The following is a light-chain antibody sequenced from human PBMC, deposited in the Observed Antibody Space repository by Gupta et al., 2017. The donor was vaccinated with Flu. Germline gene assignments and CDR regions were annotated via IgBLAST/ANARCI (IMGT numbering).Light chain of an antibody. J-gene: IGLJ2*01. CDR3: QTWGTGIYVV. Sequence: QLVLTQSPSASASLGASVNLTCTLSSGHSSYAIAWHQQQPEKGPRYLMRLNSDGSHTKGDGIPDRFSGSSSGAERYLIISSLQSEDEADYYCQTWGTGIYVVFGGGTKLTVL. CDR1: SGHSSYA. CDR2: LNSDGSH. V-gene: IGLV4-69*01.